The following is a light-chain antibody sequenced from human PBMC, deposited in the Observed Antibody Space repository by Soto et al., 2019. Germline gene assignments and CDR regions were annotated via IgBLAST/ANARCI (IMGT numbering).Light chain of an antibody. CDR3: QHYGSSPPFT. V-gene: IGKV3-20*01. Sequence: EIVFTQSPGTLSLSPGERAILSCRASQSVSNNYLAWYRQKPGQAPKILIYGASNRATGIPDRFSGSGSGTAFTLTISRLEPEDFAVYYCQHYGSSPPFTFGPGTKVDIK. J-gene: IGKJ3*01. CDR1: QSVSNNY. CDR2: GAS.